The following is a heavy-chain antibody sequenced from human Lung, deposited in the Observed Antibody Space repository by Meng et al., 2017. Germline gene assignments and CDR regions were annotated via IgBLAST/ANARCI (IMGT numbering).Heavy chain of an antibody. CDR3: AKALGWGSSPDY. CDR1: GYTFTAYY. CDR2: INPNSGGT. J-gene: IGHJ4*02. Sequence: QVQLVQSGADFTKPGASVKVSCKASGYTFTAYYIHWVRQAPGQGLEWMGRINPNSGGTNFAQKFQGRVIMTRDTSISTAYMELSSLGFDDTAVYYCAKALGWGSSPDYWGQGILVTVSS. V-gene: IGHV1-2*06. D-gene: IGHD2-21*01.